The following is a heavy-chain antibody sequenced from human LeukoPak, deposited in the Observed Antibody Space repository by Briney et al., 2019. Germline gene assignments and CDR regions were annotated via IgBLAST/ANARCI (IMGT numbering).Heavy chain of an antibody. D-gene: IGHD3-3*01. V-gene: IGHV4-4*07. CDR3: ARCGVEGTYYDFWSGYYGLRYYMDV. Sequence: PSETLSLTCTVSGGSISSYYWSWIRQPAGKGLEWIGRIYTSGSTNYNPSLKSRVTISVDKSKNQFSLKLSSVTAADTAVYYCARCGVEGTYYDFWSGYYGLRYYMDVWGKGTTVTVSS. CDR1: GGSISSYY. CDR2: IYTSGST. J-gene: IGHJ6*03.